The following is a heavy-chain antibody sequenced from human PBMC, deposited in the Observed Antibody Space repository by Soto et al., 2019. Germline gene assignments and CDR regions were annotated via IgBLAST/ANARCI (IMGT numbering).Heavy chain of an antibody. D-gene: IGHD3-9*01. CDR2: IYYSGST. CDR3: ARHLVRYFDWLVKPHFDY. V-gene: IGHV4-39*01. Sequence: ASETLSLTCTVSGGSISSSSYYWGWIRQPPGKGLEWIGSIYYSGSTYYNPSLKSRVTISVDTSKNQFSLKLSSVTAADTAVYYWARHLVRYFDWLVKPHFDYWGQGTLVTVSS. J-gene: IGHJ4*02. CDR1: GGSISSSSYY.